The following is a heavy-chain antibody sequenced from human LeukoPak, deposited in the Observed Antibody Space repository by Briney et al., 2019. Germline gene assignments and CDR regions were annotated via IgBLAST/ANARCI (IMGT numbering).Heavy chain of an antibody. D-gene: IGHD5-18*01. CDR1: GFTFSRNS. CDR2: ISSSSSYI. Sequence: MPGGSLRLSCAASGFTFSRNSMNWVRQAPGKGLEWVSSISSSSSYIYYADSVKGRFTISRDNAENSLYLQMNSLRAEDTAVYYCARGLDNYGYKFDYWGQGTLVTVSS. V-gene: IGHV3-21*06. CDR3: ARGLDNYGYKFDY. J-gene: IGHJ4*02.